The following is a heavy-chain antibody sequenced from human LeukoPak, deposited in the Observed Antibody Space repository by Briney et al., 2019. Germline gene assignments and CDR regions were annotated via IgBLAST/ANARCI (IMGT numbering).Heavy chain of an antibody. CDR2: INAGNGNT. CDR3: ATRSGTKYYFGY. V-gene: IGHV1-3*01. J-gene: IGHJ4*02. D-gene: IGHD1-7*01. Sequence: ASVKVSCKASGYTFTSYAMHWVRQAPGQRLEWMGWINAGNGNTKYSQKFQGRVTITRDTSASTAYMELSSLRSEDTAVYYCATRSGTKYYFGYWGQGTLVTVSS. CDR1: GYTFTSYA.